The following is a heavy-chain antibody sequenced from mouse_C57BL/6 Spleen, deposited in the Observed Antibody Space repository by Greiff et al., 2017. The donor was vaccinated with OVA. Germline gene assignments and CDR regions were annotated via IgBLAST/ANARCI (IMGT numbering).Heavy chain of an antibody. CDR2: INPNNGGT. Sequence: EVQLQQSGPELVKPGASVKISCKASGYTFTDYYMNWVKQSHGKSLEWIGDINPNNGGTSYNQKFKGKATLTVDKSSSTAYMELRSLTSDDSAVYYCARPDSSGPFAYWGQGTLVTVSA. CDR3: ARPDSSGPFAY. D-gene: IGHD3-2*02. J-gene: IGHJ3*01. CDR1: GYTFTDYY. V-gene: IGHV1-26*01.